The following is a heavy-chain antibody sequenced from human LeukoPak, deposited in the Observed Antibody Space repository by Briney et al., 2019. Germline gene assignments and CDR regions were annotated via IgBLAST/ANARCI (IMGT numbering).Heavy chain of an antibody. V-gene: IGHV3-48*03. D-gene: IGHD6-13*01. Sequence: PGGSLRLSCVVSGFTFSSYTMDWVRQAPGKGLEWVSYISDSGSTKYYADSVKGRFTISRDNAKNSLYLQMNSLRAEDTAVYYCAGSNIAAAGAEFDYWGQGTLVTVSS. J-gene: IGHJ4*02. CDR2: ISDSGSTK. CDR3: AGSNIAAAGAEFDY. CDR1: GFTFSSYT.